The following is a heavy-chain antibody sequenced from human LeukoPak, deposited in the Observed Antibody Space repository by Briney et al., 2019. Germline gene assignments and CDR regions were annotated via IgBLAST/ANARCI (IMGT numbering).Heavy chain of an antibody. CDR1: GYTFTSYD. V-gene: IGHV1-8*01. Sequence: ASVKVSCKASGYTFTSYDINWVRQATGQGLEWMGWMNPNSGNTGYAQKFQGRVTMTRNTSISTAYMELSSLRSEDTAVYYCARSKEDYYGSGRNRLNYYYYMDVWGKGTTVTVSS. J-gene: IGHJ6*03. D-gene: IGHD3-10*01. CDR2: MNPNSGNT. CDR3: ARSKEDYYGSGRNRLNYYYYMDV.